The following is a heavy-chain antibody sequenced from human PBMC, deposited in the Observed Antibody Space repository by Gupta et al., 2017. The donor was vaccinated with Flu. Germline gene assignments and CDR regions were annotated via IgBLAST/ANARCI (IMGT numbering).Heavy chain of an antibody. D-gene: IGHD4-17*01. Sequence: QVQLVESGGGVVQPGRSLRLSCAAPGFTFSSYGMHWVRQAPGKGLEWVAVISYDGSNKYYADSVKGRFTISRDNSKNTLYLQMNSLRAEDTAVYYCAKDDIYGGPLTNYYGMDVWGQGTTVTVSS. CDR3: AKDDIYGGPLTNYYGMDV. V-gene: IGHV3-30*18. CDR2: ISYDGSNK. J-gene: IGHJ6*02. CDR1: GFTFSSYG.